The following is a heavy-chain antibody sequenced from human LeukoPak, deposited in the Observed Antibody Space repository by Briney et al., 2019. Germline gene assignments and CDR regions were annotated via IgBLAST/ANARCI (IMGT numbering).Heavy chain of an antibody. Sequence: GASLRLSCVASGFTFSRHWMTWVRQAPGKGLEWVANIKPDGSDKYYVDSVKGRFTMSRDNARNSLYLQMDSLRADDTAVYYCARLKGDTSVFDYWGQGTLVTVSS. D-gene: IGHD3-16*01. CDR1: GFTFSRHW. CDR3: ARLKGDTSVFDY. V-gene: IGHV3-7*03. CDR2: IKPDGSDK. J-gene: IGHJ4*02.